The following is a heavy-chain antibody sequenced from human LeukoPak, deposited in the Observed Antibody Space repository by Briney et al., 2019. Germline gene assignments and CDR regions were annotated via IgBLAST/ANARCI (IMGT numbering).Heavy chain of an antibody. J-gene: IGHJ4*02. V-gene: IGHV3-21*01. CDR1: GFTFISYS. Sequence: SGGSLRLSCAASGFTFISYSMNWVRQAPGKGLEWVSSISSSSSYIYYADSVKGRFTISRDNAKNSLYLQMNSLRAEDTAVYYCARESITIFGVVFDWGQGTLVTV. D-gene: IGHD3-3*01. CDR2: ISSSSSYI. CDR3: ARESITIFGVVFD.